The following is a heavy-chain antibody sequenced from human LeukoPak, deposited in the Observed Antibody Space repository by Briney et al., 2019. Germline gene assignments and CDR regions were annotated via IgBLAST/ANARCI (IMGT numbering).Heavy chain of an antibody. D-gene: IGHD3-9*01. Sequence: GGSLRLSCSVSGFTFRSYVVHSVRQAPGRVLEWVAAIPYGGSNKSYTDSGKGRFTISRDNSKNTLYLQMNSLRAEDTAVYDCARDYFPDILTGLNWFDPWGQEPWSPSPQ. CDR3: ARDYFPDILTGLNWFDP. CDR2: IPYGGSNK. J-gene: IGHJ5*02. V-gene: IGHV3-30*10. CDR1: GFTFRSYV.